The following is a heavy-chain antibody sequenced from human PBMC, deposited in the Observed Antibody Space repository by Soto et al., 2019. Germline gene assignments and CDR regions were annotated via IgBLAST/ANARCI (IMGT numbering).Heavy chain of an antibody. CDR2: IYYSGST. CDR3: ARDSDGDYYFDY. CDR1: GGSISSYY. Sequence: PSETLSLTCTVSGGSISSYYWSWIRQPPGKGLEWIGYIYYSGSTNYNPSLKSRVTISVDTSKNQFSLKLSSVTAADTAVYYCARDSDGDYYFDYWGQATLVTVSS. V-gene: IGHV4-59*01. J-gene: IGHJ4*02. D-gene: IGHD4-17*01.